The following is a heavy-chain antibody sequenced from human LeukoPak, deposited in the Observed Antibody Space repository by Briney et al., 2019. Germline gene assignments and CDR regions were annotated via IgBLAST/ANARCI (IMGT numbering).Heavy chain of an antibody. CDR3: GRVGCSGGRCPGYGMDV. CDR2: IKSKIDGGTA. V-gene: IGHV3-15*01. Sequence: GGSLRLSCAASGFTFSNAWMSWVRQAPGKGLEWVGRIKSKIDGGTADSAAPVKGRFTISRDDSKNTLYLQMNSLRVEDTAVYYCGRVGCSGGRCPGYGMDVWGQGTTVTVSS. CDR1: GFTFSNAW. D-gene: IGHD2-15*01. J-gene: IGHJ6*02.